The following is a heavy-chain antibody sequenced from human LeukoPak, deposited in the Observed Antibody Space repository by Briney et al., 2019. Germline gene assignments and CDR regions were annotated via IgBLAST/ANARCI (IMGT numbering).Heavy chain of an antibody. V-gene: IGHV3-23*01. J-gene: IGHJ4*02. CDR1: GFTFSSYA. CDR3: AKSGIVATTIFDY. D-gene: IGHD5-12*01. CDR2: ISGSGGST. Sequence: GGSLGLSCAASGFTFSSYAMSWVRQAPGKGLEWVSAISGSGGSTYYADSVKGRFTISRDNSKNTLYLQMNSLRAEDTAVYYCAKSGIVATTIFDYWGQGTLVTVSS.